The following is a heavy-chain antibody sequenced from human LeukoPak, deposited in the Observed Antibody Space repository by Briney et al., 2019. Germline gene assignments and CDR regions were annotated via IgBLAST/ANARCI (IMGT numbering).Heavy chain of an antibody. CDR3: ARYTAMVAFHAHGFDI. D-gene: IGHD5-18*01. CDR1: GGSINSYY. Sequence: KASETLSLTCTVSGGSINSYYWSWIRQPPGKGLEWIGYISYSGSTNYNPSLKSRVTISVDTSKNQFSLKLRSVTAADAAVYYCARYTAMVAFHAHGFDIWGQGTMVTVS. CDR2: ISYSGST. J-gene: IGHJ3*02. V-gene: IGHV4-59*01.